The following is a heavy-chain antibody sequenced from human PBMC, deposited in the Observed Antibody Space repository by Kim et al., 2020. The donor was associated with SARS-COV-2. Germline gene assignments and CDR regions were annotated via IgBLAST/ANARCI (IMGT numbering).Heavy chain of an antibody. D-gene: IGHD2-15*01. CDR1: SDSFSAYY. CDR2: IFYGGDT. J-gene: IGHJ4*02. CDR3: ARSEGRARWHHLDY. V-gene: IGHV4-59*01. Sequence: SETLSLTCTVSSDSFSAYYWSWIRHLPGKGLEWIGYIFYGGDTNYNPSLKSRVTISWDTSRNQFSVDLTSVTDADTAVYYCARSEGRARWHHLDYWGQG.